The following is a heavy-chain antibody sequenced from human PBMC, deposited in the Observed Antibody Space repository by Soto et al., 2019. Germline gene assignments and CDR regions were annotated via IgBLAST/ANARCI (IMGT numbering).Heavy chain of an antibody. D-gene: IGHD6-13*01. J-gene: IGHJ4*02. Sequence: EVQLLESGGGLVQPGGSLRLSCAASAFTFRNYAMSWVRQAPGKGLEWVSAISGDGGTTYYADSVKGRFTISRDNSKNTLYLQLNSLRAEDTASYYCAKDQYGSSSWPLDFDFWGQGTLVTVSP. CDR2: ISGDGGTT. CDR1: AFTFRNYA. V-gene: IGHV3-23*01. CDR3: AKDQYGSSSWPLDFDF.